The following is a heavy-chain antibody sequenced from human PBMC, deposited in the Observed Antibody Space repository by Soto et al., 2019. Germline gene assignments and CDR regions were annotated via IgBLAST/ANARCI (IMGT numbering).Heavy chain of an antibody. Sequence: EVPLVESGGGLVQPGGSLRLSCAASGFTFSNAWMSWVRQAPGKGLEWVGRIKSKTDGGTTDYAAPVKGRFTISRDDSKNTLYLQMNSLKTEDTAVYYCTTAAIGIAVAGTCRWGQGTLVTVSS. V-gene: IGHV3-15*01. J-gene: IGHJ4*02. CDR3: TTAAIGIAVAGTCR. D-gene: IGHD6-19*01. CDR1: GFTFSNAW. CDR2: IKSKTDGGTT.